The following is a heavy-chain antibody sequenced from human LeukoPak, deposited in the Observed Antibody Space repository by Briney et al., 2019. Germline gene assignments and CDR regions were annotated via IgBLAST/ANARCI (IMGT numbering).Heavy chain of an antibody. CDR2: INWNGGST. CDR1: GFTFDDYG. Sequence: GGSLRLSCAASGFTFDDYGMSWVRQAPGKGLEWVSGINWNGGSTGYADSVKGRFTISRDNAKNSLYLQMNSLRAEDTALYYCAIVDRGYSYAPEGYWRQGTLVTVCS. V-gene: IGHV3-20*04. CDR3: AIVDRGYSYAPEGY. J-gene: IGHJ4*02. D-gene: IGHD5-18*01.